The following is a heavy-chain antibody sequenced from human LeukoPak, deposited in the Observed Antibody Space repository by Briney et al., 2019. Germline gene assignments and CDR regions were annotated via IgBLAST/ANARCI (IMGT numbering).Heavy chain of an antibody. CDR3: ARDRPALGGSWYRFDP. CDR1: GGSISSYY. D-gene: IGHD6-13*01. Sequence: SETLSLTCTVSGGSISSYYWSWIRQLAGKGLEWIGRIYTSGSINYNPSLKSRVTMSVDTSKNQLSLELSSLTAADTAVYYCARDRPALGGSWYRFDPWGQGTLVTVSS. CDR2: IYTSGSI. V-gene: IGHV4-4*07. J-gene: IGHJ5*02.